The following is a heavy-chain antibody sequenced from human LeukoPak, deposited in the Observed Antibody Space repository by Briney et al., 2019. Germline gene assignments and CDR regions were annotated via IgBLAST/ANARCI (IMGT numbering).Heavy chain of an antibody. CDR1: GFTFSSYS. CDR3: ARGGSYYDSSGYYYAGDAFDI. V-gene: IGHV3-48*04. CDR2: ISSSSSTI. Sequence: GGSLRLSCAASGFTFSSYSMNWVRQAPGKGLEWVSYISSSSSTIYYADSVKGRLTISRDNAKNSLYLQMNSLRAEDTAVYYCARGGSYYDSSGYYYAGDAFDIWGQGTMVTVSS. J-gene: IGHJ3*02. D-gene: IGHD3-22*01.